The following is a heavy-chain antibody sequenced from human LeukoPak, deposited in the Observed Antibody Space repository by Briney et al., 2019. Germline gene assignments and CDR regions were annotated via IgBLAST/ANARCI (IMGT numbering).Heavy chain of an antibody. V-gene: IGHV4-4*02. CDR3: ARDGAPDSSGYLNSGAFDY. CDR2: IYTSGST. CDR1: GGSISSSNW. J-gene: IGHJ4*02. D-gene: IGHD3-22*01. Sequence: SETLSLTCAVSGGSISSSNWWSWVRQPPGKGLEWIGRIYTSGSTNYNPSLKSRVTMSVDTSKNQFSLKLSSVTAADTAVYYCARDGAPDSSGYLNSGAFDYWGQGTLVTVSS.